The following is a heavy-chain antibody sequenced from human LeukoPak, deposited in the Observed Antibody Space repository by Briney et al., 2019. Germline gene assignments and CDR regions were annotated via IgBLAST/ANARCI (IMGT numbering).Heavy chain of an antibody. V-gene: IGHV4-30-4*07. CDR2: IYYSGST. J-gene: IGHJ3*01. Sequence: PSETLSLTCAVSGGSISSGGYSWSWIRQPPGKGLEWIGYIYYSGSTYYNPSLKSRVTISVDTSKNQFSLKLSSVTAADTAVYYCASSYYYDSSGYFPWGQGTMVTVSS. D-gene: IGHD3-22*01. CDR1: GGSISSGGYS. CDR3: ASSYYYDSSGYFP.